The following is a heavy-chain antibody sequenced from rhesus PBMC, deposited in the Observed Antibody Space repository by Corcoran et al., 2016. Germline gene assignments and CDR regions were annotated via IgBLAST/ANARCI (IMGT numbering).Heavy chain of an antibody. V-gene: IGHV3S5*01. CDR1: GLTFSSYG. Sequence: EVQLVETGGGLVQPGGSLNLSCAASGLTFSSYGMNWVRQATGKGLEWVSVINSGGDSTYYADSVKGRFTLSRDNSKNTLSLQMNSLRAEDTAVYYCARDSGSWGQGVLVTVSS. CDR2: INSGGDST. D-gene: IGHD6-25*01. J-gene: IGHJ4*01. CDR3: ARDSGS.